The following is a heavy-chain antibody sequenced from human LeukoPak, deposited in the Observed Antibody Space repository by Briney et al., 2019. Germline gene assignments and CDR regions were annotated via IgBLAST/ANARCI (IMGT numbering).Heavy chain of an antibody. D-gene: IGHD3-22*01. CDR1: GGTFSSYA. J-gene: IGHJ1*01. V-gene: IGHV1-69*13. CDR3: ARGPYYYDSSGYYGEYYAEYFQH. CDR2: IIPIFGTA. Sequence: GASVKVSCKASGGTFSSYAISWVRQAPGQGLEWMGGIIPIFGTANYAQKFQGRVTIPADESTSTAYMELSSLRSEDTAVYYCARGPYYYDSSGYYGEYYAEYFQHWGQGTLVTVSS.